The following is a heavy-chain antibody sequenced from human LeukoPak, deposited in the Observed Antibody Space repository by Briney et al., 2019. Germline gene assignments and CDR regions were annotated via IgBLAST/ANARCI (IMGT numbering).Heavy chain of an antibody. CDR1: GYILTSYG. V-gene: IGHV1-18*01. D-gene: IGHD4-11*01. CDR2: ISAYNSYT. CDR3: ARERYSNYEANAFDI. Sequence: ASVKVSCKASGYILTSYGLSWVRQAPGLGLEWMASISAYNSYTNYAQNVQGRVTLTTDTSTSTAYMELRSLRSDDTALYYCARERYSNYEANAFDIWGQGTMVTVSS. J-gene: IGHJ3*02.